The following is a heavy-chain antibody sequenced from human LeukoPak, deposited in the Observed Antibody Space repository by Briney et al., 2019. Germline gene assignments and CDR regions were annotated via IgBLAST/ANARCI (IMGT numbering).Heavy chain of an antibody. Sequence: PGGSLRLSCAASGFTFSSYGMHWVRQAPGKGLEWVAVIWYDGSNKYYADSVKGRFTISRDNSKNTLYLQMNSLRAEDTAVYYCARDWSGYSYGGVDYWGQGTLVTVSS. V-gene: IGHV3-33*01. CDR3: ARDWSGYSYGGVDY. D-gene: IGHD5-18*01. CDR2: IWYDGSNK. CDR1: GFTFSSYG. J-gene: IGHJ4*02.